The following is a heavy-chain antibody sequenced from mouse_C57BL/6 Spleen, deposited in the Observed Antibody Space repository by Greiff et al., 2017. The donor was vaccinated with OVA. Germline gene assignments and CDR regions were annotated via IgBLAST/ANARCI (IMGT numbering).Heavy chain of an antibody. Sequence: EVQLQQSGPELVKPGASVKISCKASGYTFTDYYMNWVKQSHGKSLEWIGDINPNNGGTSYNQKFKGKATLTVDKSSSTAYMELRSLTSEDSAVYYCAKGLLYDGYPYYFDYWGQGTTLTVSS. D-gene: IGHD2-3*01. J-gene: IGHJ2*01. V-gene: IGHV1-26*01. CDR2: INPNNGGT. CDR3: AKGLLYDGYPYYFDY. CDR1: GYTFTDYY.